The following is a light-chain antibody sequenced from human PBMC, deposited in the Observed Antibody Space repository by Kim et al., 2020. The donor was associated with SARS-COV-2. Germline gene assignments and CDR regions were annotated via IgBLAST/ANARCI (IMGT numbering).Light chain of an antibody. J-gene: IGLJ2*01. CDR3: QAWDSSTVV. Sequence: SGSPGQTASITCSGDKLGDKYACWYQQKPGKSPVLVIYQDTKRPSGIPERFSGSNSGNTATLTISGTQAMDEADYSCQAWDSSTVVFGGGTKLTVL. CDR2: QDT. V-gene: IGLV3-1*01. CDR1: KLGDKY.